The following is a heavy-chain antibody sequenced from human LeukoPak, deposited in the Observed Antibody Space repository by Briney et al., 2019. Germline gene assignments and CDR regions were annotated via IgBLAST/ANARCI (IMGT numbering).Heavy chain of an antibody. Sequence: SQTLSLTCTVSGGSISSGTYYWSWIRQHPGKGLEWIGYIYYSGSTYYNPSLKSRVTILVDTSKNQFSLRLSSVTAADTAVYYCARERNYGDSFFDCWGQGTLVTVSS. D-gene: IGHD4-17*01. V-gene: IGHV4-31*03. J-gene: IGHJ4*02. CDR1: GGSISSGTYY. CDR2: IYYSGST. CDR3: ARERNYGDSFFDC.